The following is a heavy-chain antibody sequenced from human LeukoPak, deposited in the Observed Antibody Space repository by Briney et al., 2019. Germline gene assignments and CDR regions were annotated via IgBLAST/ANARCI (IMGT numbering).Heavy chain of an antibody. CDR1: VYTFTSLD. J-gene: IGHJ4*02. CDR3: ARVAGSIDY. V-gene: IGHV1-8*03. CDR2: TNPNSGYT. Sequence: GASVTVSFTASVYTFTSLDINWVRQATGQGLEWMGWTNPNSGYTGYAQKFQGRVTITRNTSISTAYMELSSLRSEDTAVYYCARVAGSIDYWGQGTLVTVSS. D-gene: IGHD6-19*01.